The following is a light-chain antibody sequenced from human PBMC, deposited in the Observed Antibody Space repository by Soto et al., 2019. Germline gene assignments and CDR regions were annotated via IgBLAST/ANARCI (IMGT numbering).Light chain of an antibody. V-gene: IGKV1-39*01. J-gene: IGKJ1*01. Sequence: DIQMTQSPSSLSASVGDRVTITCRASQSISSYLNWYQQKPGKAPKLLIYAASSLQSGVPSRFSSSGSGTDFTLTISSLQPADFATYYCQQSYSTPRRTFGQGTKVDIK. CDR3: QQSYSTPRRT. CDR1: QSISSY. CDR2: AAS.